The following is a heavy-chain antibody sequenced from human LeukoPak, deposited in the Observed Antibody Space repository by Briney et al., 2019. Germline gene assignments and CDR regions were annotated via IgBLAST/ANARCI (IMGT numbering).Heavy chain of an antibody. V-gene: IGHV5-51*01. CDR2: IYPGDSDS. J-gene: IGHJ4*02. D-gene: IGHD3-22*01. CDR1: GYSFTTYW. Sequence: GESLKIFCKASGYSFTTYWIAYVRQMPGKSLEWMGIIYPGDSDSSYCLSFQGKVTISADKSISSAYLKWSSLKASDTAMYYCARLGPYYYDSSGSAPFDYWGQGTLVTVSS. CDR3: ARLGPYYYDSSGSAPFDY.